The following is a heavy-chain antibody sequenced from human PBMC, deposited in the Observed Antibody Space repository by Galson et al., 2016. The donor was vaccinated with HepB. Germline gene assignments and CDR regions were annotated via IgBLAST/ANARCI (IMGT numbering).Heavy chain of an antibody. CDR1: GGSISSYY. J-gene: IGHJ6*02. Sequence: SETLSLTCTVSGGSISSYYWSWIRQPPGKGLEWLGYIYYSGGTSYNPSLKSRVTISVDKSKNQFSLKLSSVTAADTAVYYCARDPGYSYGYGHYYYGMDVWGQGTTVTVSS. CDR2: IYYSGGT. CDR3: ARDPGYSYGYGHYYYGMDV. V-gene: IGHV4-59*13. D-gene: IGHD5-18*01.